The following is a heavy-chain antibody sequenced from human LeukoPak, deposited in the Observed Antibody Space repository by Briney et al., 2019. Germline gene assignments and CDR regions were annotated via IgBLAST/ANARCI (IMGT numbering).Heavy chain of an antibody. D-gene: IGHD6-13*01. V-gene: IGHV1-2*06. Sequence: ASVKVSCKASGYTFTGYYMHWVRQAPGQGLEWMGRINPNSGGTNFAQNFQGRVAMTRDTSISTAYMELSRLRSDDTAVYYCAREGSIWSIDYWGQGTLVTVSS. CDR3: AREGSIWSIDY. CDR1: GYTFTGYY. CDR2: INPNSGGT. J-gene: IGHJ4*02.